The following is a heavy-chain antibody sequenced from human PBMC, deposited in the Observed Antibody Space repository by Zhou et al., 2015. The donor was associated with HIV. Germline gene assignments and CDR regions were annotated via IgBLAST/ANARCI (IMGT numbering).Heavy chain of an antibody. CDR1: GGTFSSYA. CDR3: AREPLGPAAILFYYGMDV. Sequence: QVQLVQSGAEVKKPGSSVKVSCKASGGTFSSYAISWVRQAPGQGLEWMGGIIPIFGTANYAQKFQGRVTITADESTSTAYMELSSLRSEDTAVYYCAREPLGPAAILFYYGMDVWGQGTTGHRLL. D-gene: IGHD2-2*02. J-gene: IGHJ6*02. CDR2: IIPIFGTA. V-gene: IGHV1-69*12.